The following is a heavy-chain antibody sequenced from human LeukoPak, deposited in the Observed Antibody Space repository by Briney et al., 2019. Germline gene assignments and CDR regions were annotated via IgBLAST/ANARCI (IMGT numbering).Heavy chain of an antibody. CDR2: ISYDGSNK. CDR3: AKITWELPLNMDV. V-gene: IGHV3-30-3*02. D-gene: IGHD1-26*01. J-gene: IGHJ6*03. Sequence: PGGSLRLSCAASGFTFSSYAMHWVRQAPGKGLEWVAVISYDGSNKYYADSVKGRFTISRDNSKNTLYLQMNSLRAEDTAVYYCAKITWELPLNMDVWGKGTTVTVSS. CDR1: GFTFSSYA.